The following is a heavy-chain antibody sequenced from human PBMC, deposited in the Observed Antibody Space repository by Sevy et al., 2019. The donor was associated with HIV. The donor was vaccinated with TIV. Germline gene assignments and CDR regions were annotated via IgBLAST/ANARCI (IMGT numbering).Heavy chain of an antibody. J-gene: IGHJ4*02. CDR2: QWYDGSSK. CDR1: GFTFSSYG. Sequence: GGSLRLSCAASGFTFSSYGMHWVRRAPGKGLEWVARQWYDGSSKDYADSVKGRFTLSRDNSKNTLYLQMNSLRAEDTAVYYCARGANYYDSSGSQPNFDYWGQGTLVTVSS. D-gene: IGHD3-22*01. V-gene: IGHV3-33*01. CDR3: ARGANYYDSSGSQPNFDY.